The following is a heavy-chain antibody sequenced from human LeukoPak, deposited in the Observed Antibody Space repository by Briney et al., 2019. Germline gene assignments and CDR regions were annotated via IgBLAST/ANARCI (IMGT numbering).Heavy chain of an antibody. CDR2: IYYSGST. CDR3: ARDWGFGRPHYYDGSDIDAFEI. D-gene: IGHD3-22*01. J-gene: IGHJ3*02. V-gene: IGHV4-59*12. Sequence: SETLSLTCTVSGGSISSYYWSWIRQPPGKGLEWIGYIYYSGSTNYNPSLKSRVTISVKTSKNQFSLKLSSVTAADTAVYYCARDWGFGRPHYYDGSDIDAFEIWGQGTMVTVSS. CDR1: GGSISSYY.